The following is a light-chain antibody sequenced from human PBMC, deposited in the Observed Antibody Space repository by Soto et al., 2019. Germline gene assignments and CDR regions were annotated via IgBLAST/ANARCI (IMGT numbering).Light chain of an antibody. CDR3: QESYSTPRWT. CDR1: QSISSY. J-gene: IGKJ1*01. V-gene: IGKV1-39*01. CDR2: AAS. Sequence: DIQMTQSPSSLSASVGDRVTITCRASQSISSYLNWYQQKPGKAPKLPIYAASTLQSGVPSRFSGSGSGTDFTLTISSLQPEDFATYYCQESYSTPRWTFGQGTKVDIK.